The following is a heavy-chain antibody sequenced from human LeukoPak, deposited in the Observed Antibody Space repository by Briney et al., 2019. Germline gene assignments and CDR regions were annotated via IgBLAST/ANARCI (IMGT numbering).Heavy chain of an antibody. D-gene: IGHD3-22*01. Sequence: ASVKVSCKASGYTFTCYYIHWVRQAPGQGLEWMGWINPNSGGRNYAQKFQGRVTMTRDTSITTAYMELSRLRSDDTAVYSCASPIPHQMYDSGGGDAFDIWGQGTMVTVSS. CDR1: GYTFTCYY. CDR3: ASPIPHQMYDSGGGDAFDI. CDR2: INPNSGGR. V-gene: IGHV1-2*02. J-gene: IGHJ3*02.